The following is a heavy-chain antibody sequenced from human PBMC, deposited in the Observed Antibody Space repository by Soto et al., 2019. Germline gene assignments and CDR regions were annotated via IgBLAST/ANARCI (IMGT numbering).Heavy chain of an antibody. CDR1: GGTFSSYA. J-gene: IGHJ6*02. V-gene: IGHV1-69*13. D-gene: IGHD5-18*01. CDR3: AKYTWIQISYGMDV. Sequence: SVKVSCKASGGTFSSYAISWVRQAPGQGLEWMGGIIPIFGTANYAQKFQGRVTITADESTSTAYMELSSLRSEDTAVYYCAKYTWIQISYGMDVWGQGTTVTVSS. CDR2: IIPIFGTA.